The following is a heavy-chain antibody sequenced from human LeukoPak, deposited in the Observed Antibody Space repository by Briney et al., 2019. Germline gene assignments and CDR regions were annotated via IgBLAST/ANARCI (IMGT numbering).Heavy chain of an antibody. CDR3: ARVSSSWSDAFDI. D-gene: IGHD6-13*01. J-gene: IGHJ3*02. Sequence: SETLSLTCTVSGGSISSYYWSWIRQPPGKGLEWIGYISYSGSTNYNPSLKSRVTVSVDTSKNQFSLKLSSVTAADTAVYYCARVSSSWSDAFDIWGQETMVTVSS. CDR2: ISYSGST. CDR1: GGSISSYY. V-gene: IGHV4-59*01.